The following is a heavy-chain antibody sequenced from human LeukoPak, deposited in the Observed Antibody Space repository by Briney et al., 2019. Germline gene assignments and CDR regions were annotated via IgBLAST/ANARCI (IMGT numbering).Heavy chain of an antibody. D-gene: IGHD2-21*02. CDR2: FDPEDGET. J-gene: IGHJ4*02. CDR3: ATVAYCGGDCYPFDY. Sequence: ASVKVSCKVSGYTLTELSMHWVRQAPGKGLEWMGGFDPEDGETTYAQKFQGRVTMTEDTSTDTAYMELSSLRSEDTAVYYCATVAYCGGDCYPFDYWGQGTLVTVSS. V-gene: IGHV1-24*01. CDR1: GYTLTELS.